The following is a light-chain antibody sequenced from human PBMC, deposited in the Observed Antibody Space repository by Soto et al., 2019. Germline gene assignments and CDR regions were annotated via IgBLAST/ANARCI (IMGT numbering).Light chain of an antibody. CDR1: SSNIGSNT. V-gene: IGLV1-44*01. Sequence: QAVVTQPPSASGTPGQRVTISCSGSSSNIGSNTVNWYQQLPGTAPKLLIYSNNQRPSGVPDRFSGSKSGTSASLAISGLQSEDEADYYCSSYTSSSTLVFGTGTKLTVL. J-gene: IGLJ1*01. CDR2: SNN. CDR3: SSYTSSSTLV.